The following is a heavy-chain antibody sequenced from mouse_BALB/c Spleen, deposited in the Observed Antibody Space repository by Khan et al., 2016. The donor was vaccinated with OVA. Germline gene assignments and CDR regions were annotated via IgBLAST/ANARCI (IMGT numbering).Heavy chain of an antibody. CDR2: ISSGGSYT. D-gene: IGHD1-1*01. J-gene: IGHJ2*01. V-gene: IGHV5-9-3*01. CDR3: ARTPGYYGSNYFDY. CDR1: GFTFSSYA. Sequence: EVQLVESGGGLVKPGGSLKLSCAASGFTFSSYALSWVRQTPEKRLEWVATISSGGSYTYYPGSVQGRFTISGDNARNTLYLQMSSLRSEDTAMYYCARTPGYYGSNYFDYWGQGSTRTVSS.